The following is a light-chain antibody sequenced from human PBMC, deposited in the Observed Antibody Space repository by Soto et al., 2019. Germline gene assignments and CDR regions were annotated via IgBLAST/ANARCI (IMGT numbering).Light chain of an antibody. Sequence: EIVMTQSPATLSVSPGEGATLSCSASQTVNNNYLAWYQQIPGQAPRLLISGASGRATGTPDRFSGSASGTDFTLTISRLEPEDFAVYYCQQYGSSPLTFGGGTKVDIK. CDR3: QQYGSSPLT. CDR1: QTVNNNY. V-gene: IGKV3-20*01. CDR2: GAS. J-gene: IGKJ4*01.